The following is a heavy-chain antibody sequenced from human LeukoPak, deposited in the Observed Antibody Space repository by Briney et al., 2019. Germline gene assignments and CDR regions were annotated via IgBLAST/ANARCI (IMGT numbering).Heavy chain of an antibody. CDR1: GFTFSDYY. J-gene: IGHJ4*02. CDR2: ISSSGSTI. Sequence: PGGSLRLSCAASGFTFSDYYMSWIRQAPGKGLEWVSYISSSGSTIYYADSVKGRFTISRDNAKNSLYLQMNSLRAEDTAVYYCARDTATGYSSGWYYGGIGDYWGQGTLVTVSS. V-gene: IGHV3-11*01. CDR3: ARDTATGYSSGWYYGGIGDY. D-gene: IGHD6-19*01.